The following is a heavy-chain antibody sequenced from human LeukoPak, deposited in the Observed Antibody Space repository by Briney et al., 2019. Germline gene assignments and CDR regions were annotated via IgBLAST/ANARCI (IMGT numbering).Heavy chain of an antibody. V-gene: IGHV4-39*07. CDR2: IYYSGST. D-gene: IGHD6-13*01. CDR1: GGSISSSSYY. Sequence: SETLSLTCTVSGGSISSSSYYWGWIRQPPGKGLEWIGSIYYSGSTYYNPSLKSRVTISVDTSKNQFSLKLSSVTAADTAVYYCARDLTIAAAGPAWGQGTLVTVSS. J-gene: IGHJ5*02. CDR3: ARDLTIAAAGPA.